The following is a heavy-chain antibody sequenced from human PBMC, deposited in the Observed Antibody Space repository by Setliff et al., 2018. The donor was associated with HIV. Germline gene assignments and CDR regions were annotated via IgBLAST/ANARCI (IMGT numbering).Heavy chain of an antibody. Sequence: PGGSLRLSCAASGFTFSSYWMHWVRQAPGKGLVWVSRINSDGSSTSYADSVKGRFTISRDNSKNSLYLQMSSLRVDDTAVYYCVRAPRYSGGLFYYYYMDIWGTGTAVTVSS. D-gene: IGHD2-15*01. CDR3: VRAPRYSGGLFYYYYMDI. J-gene: IGHJ6*03. CDR2: INSDGSST. CDR1: GFTFSSYW. V-gene: IGHV3-74*01.